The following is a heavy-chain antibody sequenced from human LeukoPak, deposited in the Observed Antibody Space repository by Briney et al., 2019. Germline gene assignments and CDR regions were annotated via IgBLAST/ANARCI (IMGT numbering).Heavy chain of an antibody. CDR3: ARDNCSGGSCYSRYYYYYMDV. V-gene: IGHV3-23*01. Sequence: GGSLRLSCAASGFTFSSYAMSWVRQAPGKGLEWVSVISGSGDKTYYADSVKGRFTTSRDNFKNTLYLQMNSLRAEDTAVYYCARDNCSGGSCYSRYYYYYMDVWGKGTTVTVSS. J-gene: IGHJ6*03. CDR1: GFTFSSYA. D-gene: IGHD2-15*01. CDR2: ISGSGDKT.